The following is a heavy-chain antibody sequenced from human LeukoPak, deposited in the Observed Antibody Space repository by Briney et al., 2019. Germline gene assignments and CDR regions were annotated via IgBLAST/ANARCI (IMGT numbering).Heavy chain of an antibody. CDR1: GFTFSSYA. CDR3: AKRRSTVTSAWDAFDI. J-gene: IGHJ3*02. D-gene: IGHD4-17*01. Sequence: GGSLRLSCAASGFTFSSYAMTWVRQAPGRGLQWVSAISGSGISTYYADSVKGRLIISRDNSKNTLYLQMNGLRTEDTAVYYCAKRRSTVTSAWDAFDIWGQGTMVTVSS. CDR2: ISGSGIST. V-gene: IGHV3-23*01.